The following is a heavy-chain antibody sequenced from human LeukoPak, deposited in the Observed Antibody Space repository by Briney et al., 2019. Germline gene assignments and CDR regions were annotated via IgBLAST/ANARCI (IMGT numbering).Heavy chain of an antibody. CDR1: GFTFSSFT. J-gene: IGHJ4*02. Sequence: GGSLRLSCAASGFTFSSFTMNWVRQAPGKGLEWVSCISPSSSYIYYADSVKGRFTISRDNAKNSLYLQMNSLRADDTAVYYCAKYCSGANCYHGIDFWGQGTLVTVSS. D-gene: IGHD2-15*01. CDR3: AKYCSGANCYHGIDF. CDR2: ISPSSSYI. V-gene: IGHV3-21*04.